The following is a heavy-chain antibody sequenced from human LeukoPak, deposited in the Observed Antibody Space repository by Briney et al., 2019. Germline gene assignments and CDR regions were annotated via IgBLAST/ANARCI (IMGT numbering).Heavy chain of an antibody. CDR3: ARESIAVAGAPFDY. V-gene: IGHV1-2*02. CDR2: INPNSGGT. Sequence: ASVKVSCKASGYTFTGYYMHWVRQAPGQGLEWMGWINPNSGGTNYAQKFQGRVTMTRDTSISTAYMELRRLRSDDTAVYYCARESIAVAGAPFDYWGQGTLVTVSS. CDR1: GYTFTGYY. J-gene: IGHJ4*02. D-gene: IGHD6-19*01.